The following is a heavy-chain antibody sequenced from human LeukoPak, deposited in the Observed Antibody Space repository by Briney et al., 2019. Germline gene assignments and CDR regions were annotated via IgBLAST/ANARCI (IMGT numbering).Heavy chain of an antibody. CDR3: ARSSGWSIRDYFDY. V-gene: IGHV1-18*04. J-gene: IGHJ4*02. D-gene: IGHD6-19*01. Sequence: GESLKISCKGSGSSFTSYWISWVRQAPGQGLERMGWISAYNGNTNYAQKLQGRVTMTTDTSTSTAYMELRSLRSDDTAVYYCARSSGWSIRDYFDYWGQGTLVTVSS. CDR2: ISAYNGNT. CDR1: GSSFTSYW.